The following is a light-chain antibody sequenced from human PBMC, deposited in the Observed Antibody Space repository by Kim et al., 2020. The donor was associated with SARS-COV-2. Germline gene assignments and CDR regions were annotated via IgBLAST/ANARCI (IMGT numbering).Light chain of an antibody. Sequence: GDRVTITCRASQNIKSWVAWYQQKPGRAPKLLISKASTLESGVPSRFSGSESGTEFTLTISSLQPDDFATYWCQQYSSYVTFGQGTKVDIK. CDR1: QNIKSW. CDR2: KAS. J-gene: IGKJ1*01. CDR3: QQYSSYVT. V-gene: IGKV1-5*03.